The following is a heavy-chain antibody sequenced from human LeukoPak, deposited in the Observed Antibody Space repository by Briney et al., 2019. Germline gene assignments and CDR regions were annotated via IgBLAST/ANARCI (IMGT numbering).Heavy chain of an antibody. CDR3: ANSLSGEERY. Sequence: PGGSLRLSCAASGFTFGSYWMHWVRQVPGKGLVWVSRINSDGSSTNYADSVKGRFTICRDNAKNTLFVQVNGLRAQDPAVHYRANSLSGEERYWAQGPLVGVSS. CDR1: GFTFGSYW. CDR2: INSDGSST. J-gene: IGHJ4*02. V-gene: IGHV3-74*01. D-gene: IGHD3-10*01.